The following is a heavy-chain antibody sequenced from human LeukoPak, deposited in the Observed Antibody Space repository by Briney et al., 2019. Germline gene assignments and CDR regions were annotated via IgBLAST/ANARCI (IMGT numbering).Heavy chain of an antibody. CDR2: IYYSGST. V-gene: IGHV4-59*01. CDR1: GGSISSYY. J-gene: IGHJ4*02. D-gene: IGHD1-26*01. CDR3: AASGGSYSFDY. Sequence: SETLSLTCTVSGGSISSYYWSWIRQPPGKGLEWIGYIYYSGSTNYNPSLKSRVTISVDTSKNQFSLKLSSVTAADTAVYYCAASGGSYSFDYWGQRTLVTVSS.